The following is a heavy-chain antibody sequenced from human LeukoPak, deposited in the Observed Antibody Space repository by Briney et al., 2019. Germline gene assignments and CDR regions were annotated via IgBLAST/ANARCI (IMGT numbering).Heavy chain of an antibody. V-gene: IGHV3-21*01. CDR1: GFTFGSYS. Sequence: GGSLRLSCAASGFTFGSYSMNWVRQAPGKGLEWVSSISSSSSYIYYADSVKGRFTISRDNAKNSLYLQMNSLRAGDTAVYYCARVSCGGDCYSYFDYWGQGTLVTVSS. D-gene: IGHD2-21*02. CDR2: ISSSSSYI. J-gene: IGHJ4*02. CDR3: ARVSCGGDCYSYFDY.